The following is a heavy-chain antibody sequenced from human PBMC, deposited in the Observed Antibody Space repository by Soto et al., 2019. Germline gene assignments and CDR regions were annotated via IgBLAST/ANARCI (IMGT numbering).Heavy chain of an antibody. Sequence: EVQLVESGGGLVQPGGSLRLSCAASEFTFSSYWMNWVRQAPGKGLEWVANIKEDGSEKYYVDSVKGRFTISRDNAKISLYLQMNSLRGEDTAVYYCARDLGAPGRGSAVGYYYHYGMDVWGQGTTVTVSS. J-gene: IGHJ6*02. CDR3: ARDLGAPGRGSAVGYYYHYGMDV. CDR2: IKEDGSEK. D-gene: IGHD2-2*01. V-gene: IGHV3-7*05. CDR1: EFTFSSYW.